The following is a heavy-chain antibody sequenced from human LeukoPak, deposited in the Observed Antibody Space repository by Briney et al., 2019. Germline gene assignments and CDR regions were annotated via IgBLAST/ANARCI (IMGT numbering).Heavy chain of an antibody. J-gene: IGHJ5*02. CDR3: ARRPSTTIFGVVITSNGFNP. CDR2: MNPNSGNT. D-gene: IGHD3-3*01. V-gene: IGHV1-8*01. CDR1: GSTFTSYD. Sequence: ASVKVSCKASGSTFTSYDINWVRQATGQGLEWMGWMNPNSGNTGYAQKFQGRVTMTRNTSISTAYMELSSLRSEDTAVYYCARRPSTTIFGVVITSNGFNPWGQGTLVTVSS.